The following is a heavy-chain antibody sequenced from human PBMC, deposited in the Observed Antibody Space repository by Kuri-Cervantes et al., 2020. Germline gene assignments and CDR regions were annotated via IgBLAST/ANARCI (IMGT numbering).Heavy chain of an antibody. CDR3: ARDKAVARGSPRAFDI. D-gene: IGHD3-10*01. J-gene: IGHJ3*02. CDR1: GYSISSGYY. Sequence: SQTLSLTCAVSGYSISSGYYWGWIRQPPGKGLEWIGSIYHSGSTYYNPSLKSRVTISVDTSKNQFSLKLSSVTAADTAVYYCARDKAVARGSPRAFDIWGQGTVVTVSS. CDR2: IYHSGST. V-gene: IGHV4-38-2*02.